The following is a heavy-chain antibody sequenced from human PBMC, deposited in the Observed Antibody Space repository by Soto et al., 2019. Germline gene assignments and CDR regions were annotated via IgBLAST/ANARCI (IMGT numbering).Heavy chain of an antibody. CDR2: VSHDGRNT. D-gene: IGHD6-19*01. J-gene: IGHJ4*02. CDR1: GFTFSDYA. CDR3: ANGGRQWLVTSDFNY. V-gene: IGHV3-30*18. Sequence: VQLVESGGGVIQHGRSLRLSCTASGFTFSDYAMHWVRQAPGKGLERVAVVSHDGRNTHYADSVKGRFTISRDSSKNTVSLEMTSLRAEDTAVYYCANGGRQWLVTSDFNYWGQGALVTVSS.